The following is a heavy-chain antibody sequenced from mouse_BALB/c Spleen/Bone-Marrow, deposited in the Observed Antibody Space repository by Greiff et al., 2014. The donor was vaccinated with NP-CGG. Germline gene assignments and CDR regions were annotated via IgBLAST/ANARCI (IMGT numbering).Heavy chain of an antibody. D-gene: IGHD2-2*01. Sequence: VQLQQSGAELARPGASVKMSCRASGYTFTTYTIHWVRQRPGQGLEWIGYINPSSGYTNYIQKFKDKATLTADKSSSTAYMQLSSLTSEDSAVYYCARREDGYVFFDYWGQGTTLTVSS. CDR1: GYTFTTYT. V-gene: IGHV1-4*01. CDR3: ARREDGYVFFDY. CDR2: INPSSGYT. J-gene: IGHJ2*01.